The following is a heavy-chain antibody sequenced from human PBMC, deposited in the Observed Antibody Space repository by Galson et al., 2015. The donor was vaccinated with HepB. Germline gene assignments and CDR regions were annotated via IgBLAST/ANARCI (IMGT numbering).Heavy chain of an antibody. CDR2: INPSGGGR. Sequence: SCKASGYTFSTYYMHWVRQAPGQGLEWMGIINPSGGGRSYAQKFQGRVTMTRDTSTSTVYMELMSLRSEDTAVYYCARGGSYSSSAGGGFDIWGQGTLVTVSS. D-gene: IGHD6-13*01. CDR1: GYTFSTYY. V-gene: IGHV1-46*01. CDR3: ARGGSYSSSAGGGFDI. J-gene: IGHJ3*02.